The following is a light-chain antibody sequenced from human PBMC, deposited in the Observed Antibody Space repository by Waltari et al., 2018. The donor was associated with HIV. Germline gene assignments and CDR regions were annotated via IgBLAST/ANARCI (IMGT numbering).Light chain of an antibody. V-gene: IGLV2-14*03. J-gene: IGLJ3*02. CDR2: DVN. CDR1: TADIACDPR. CDR3: SSYSSTTGHVV. Sequence: QSGLAQPASVSGSLGQTIAIFCTGSTADIACDPRVSWYQQDTGKPPKLLIYDVNQRPSGISDRFSGSRSGNTASLTISGLLTDDESEYFCSSYSSTTGHVVFGGGTKVTV.